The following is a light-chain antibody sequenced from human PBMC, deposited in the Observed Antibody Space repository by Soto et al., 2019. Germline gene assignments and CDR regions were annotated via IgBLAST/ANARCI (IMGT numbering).Light chain of an antibody. Sequence: QSVLTQPPSASGTPGQRVTISCSGSSSNIGSKTVNWYQQLPGTAPKLLIYSNNQWPSGVPDRFSGSKSGTSASLAISGLQYEDEADYYCAAWDDSLNGVVFGGGTKVTVL. CDR3: AAWDDSLNGVV. V-gene: IGLV1-44*01. J-gene: IGLJ2*01. CDR2: SNN. CDR1: SSNIGSKT.